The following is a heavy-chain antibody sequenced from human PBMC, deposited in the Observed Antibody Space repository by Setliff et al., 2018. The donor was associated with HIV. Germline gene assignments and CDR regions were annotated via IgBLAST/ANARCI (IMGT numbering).Heavy chain of an antibody. CDR2: IYYSGST. D-gene: IGHD3-9*01. J-gene: IGHJ4*02. CDR3: ARGLTLDS. V-gene: IGHV4-31*03. CDR1: GDSIHSVTSY. Sequence: SETLSLTCTVSGDSIHSVTSYWGWFRQPPGKGLEWIGYIYYSGSTYYNPSLKSRVTISVDTSKNQFSLKLSSVTDADTAVYYCARGLTLDSWGQGTLVTVSS.